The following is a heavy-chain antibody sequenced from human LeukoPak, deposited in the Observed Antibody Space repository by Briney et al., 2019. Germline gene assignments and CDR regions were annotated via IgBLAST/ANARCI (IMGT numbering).Heavy chain of an antibody. CDR1: GFTFSSYA. J-gene: IGHJ4*02. V-gene: IGHV3-23*01. Sequence: GGSLRLSCAASGFTFSSYAMSWVRQAPGKGVEWVSAISGSGGSTYYADSVKGRFTISRDNSKNTLYLQMNSLRAEDTAVYYCAKRTNWNDGYFDYWGQGTLVTVSS. CDR2: ISGSGGST. D-gene: IGHD1-1*01. CDR3: AKRTNWNDGYFDY.